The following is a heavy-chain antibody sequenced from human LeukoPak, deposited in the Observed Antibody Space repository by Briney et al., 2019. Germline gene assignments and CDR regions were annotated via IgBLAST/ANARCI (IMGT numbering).Heavy chain of an antibody. V-gene: IGHV3-21*01. D-gene: IGHD5-24*01. J-gene: IGHJ4*02. CDR1: GFTLTNYF. CDR2: ISSSSSYI. CDR3: ARGEEKATITGLDS. Sequence: GGSLRLSCAASGFTLTNYFMNCVREAPGEGVEWVSAISSSSSYIYYTDSVKGRFTISRDNAENSVYLQMHGLRAEDTAVYFCARGEEKATITGLDSWGQGTLVTVSS.